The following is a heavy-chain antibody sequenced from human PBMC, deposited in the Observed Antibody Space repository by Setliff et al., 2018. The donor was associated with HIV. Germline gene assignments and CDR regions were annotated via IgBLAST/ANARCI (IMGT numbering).Heavy chain of an antibody. CDR2: ITGSGSST. V-gene: IGHV3-23*01. J-gene: IGHJ4*02. CDR3: AKVVAGLDY. CDR1: GFTFVDYA. Sequence: GGSLRLSCTPSGFTFVDYAVTWVRQAPGKGLEWVSLITGSGSSTFYADSVKGRFSISRDNSKDTLYLQMNSLRAEDTAVYYCAKVVAGLDYWGQGTLVTVSS. D-gene: IGHD6-19*01.